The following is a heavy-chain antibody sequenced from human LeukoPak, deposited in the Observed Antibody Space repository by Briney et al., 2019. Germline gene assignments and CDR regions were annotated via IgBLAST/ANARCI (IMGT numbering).Heavy chain of an antibody. J-gene: IGHJ4*02. Sequence: PSETLSLTCTVSGYSINSGHYWSWIRQPPGKGLEWMGYVYYSGNTNYNPSLKSRVTISVDTSKNQFSLNLTSMTAADTAVYYCARVKGSGTSYSFDYWGQGTLVTVSS. D-gene: IGHD3-10*01. CDR1: GYSINSGHY. V-gene: IGHV4-59*11. CDR3: ARVKGSGTSYSFDY. CDR2: VYYSGNT.